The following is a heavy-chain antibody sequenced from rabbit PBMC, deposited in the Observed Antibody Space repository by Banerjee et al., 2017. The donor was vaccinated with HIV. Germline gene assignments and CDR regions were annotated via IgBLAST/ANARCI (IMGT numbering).Heavy chain of an antibody. D-gene: IGHD3-1*01. CDR3: ATDGAGKL. CDR1: GFSFSSSYW. J-gene: IGHJ4*01. CDR2: IGTSSGST. Sequence: QSLEESGGGLVQPEGSLTLTCTASGFSFSSSYWICWIRQAPWKGLELIACIGTSSGSTWFASWVYCRFTVSRSSCLNPVDLKMSSLTAADTAAYFCATDGAGKLWGPGTLVTVS. V-gene: IGHV1S43*01.